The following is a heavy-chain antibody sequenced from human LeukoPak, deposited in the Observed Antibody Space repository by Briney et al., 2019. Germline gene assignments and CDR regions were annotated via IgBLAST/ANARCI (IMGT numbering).Heavy chain of an antibody. D-gene: IGHD3-9*01. V-gene: IGHV3-23*01. Sequence: PGGSLRLSCAASGFTFSSYAMSWVRQAPGKGLEWVSAIRDNGGDTHYADSVKGRFTISRDNSKNTLYLQMNSLRAEDTAVYYCAKFGIFTVYDAFHIWGQGTMVTVSS. CDR3: AKFGIFTVYDAFHI. J-gene: IGHJ3*02. CDR2: IRDNGGDT. CDR1: GFTFSSYA.